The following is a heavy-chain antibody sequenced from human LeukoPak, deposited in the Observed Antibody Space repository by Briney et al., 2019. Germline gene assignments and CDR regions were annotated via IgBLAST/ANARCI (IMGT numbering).Heavy chain of an antibody. D-gene: IGHD2/OR15-2a*01. Sequence: SETLSLTCTVSGYSISSGYYWGWIRQPPGKGLEWIGSIYHSGSTYYNPSLKSRVTISVDTSKNQFSLRLSSVTAADTAVYYCARDNKHWGQGTLVTVSS. CDR1: GYSISSGYY. V-gene: IGHV4-38-2*02. CDR2: IYHSGST. CDR3: ARDNKH. J-gene: IGHJ1*01.